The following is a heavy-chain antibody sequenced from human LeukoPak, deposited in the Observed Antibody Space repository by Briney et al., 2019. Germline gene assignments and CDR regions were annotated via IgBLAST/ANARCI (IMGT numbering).Heavy chain of an antibody. V-gene: IGHV3-23*01. CDR2: ITASGAST. J-gene: IGHJ4*02. CDR1: GFTFIKYS. Sequence: GGSLRLSCAVSGFTFIKYSMTWVRQAPGKGLEWVSAITASGASTDYADSVKGRFTITRDNSKNALYLQMNSLRGEDMAVYYCVKRWTGTTIGQQDYWGQGTLVTVSS. CDR3: VKRWTGTTIGQQDY. D-gene: IGHD1-1*01.